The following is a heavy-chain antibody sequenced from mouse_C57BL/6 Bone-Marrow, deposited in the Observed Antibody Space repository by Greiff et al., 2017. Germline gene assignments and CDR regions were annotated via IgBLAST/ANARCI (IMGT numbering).Heavy chain of an antibody. CDR2: ISGGGGNT. CDR1: GFTFSSYT. V-gene: IGHV5-9*01. J-gene: IGHJ3*01. D-gene: IGHD3-2*02. Sequence: DVHLVESGGGLVKPGGSLKLSCAASGFTFSSYTMSWVRQTPEKRLEWVATISGGGGNTYYPDSVKGRFTISRDNAKNTLYLQMSSLRSEDTALYYCARGGAAQAPAWFAYWGQGTLVTVSA. CDR3: ARGGAAQAPAWFAY.